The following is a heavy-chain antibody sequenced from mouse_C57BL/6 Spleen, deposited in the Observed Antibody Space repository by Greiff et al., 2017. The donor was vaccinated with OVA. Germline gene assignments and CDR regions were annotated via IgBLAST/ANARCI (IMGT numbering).Heavy chain of an antibody. J-gene: IGHJ3*01. D-gene: IGHD1-1*01. CDR3: ASGRSSYYYGSSPFAY. V-gene: IGHV1-52*01. CDR1: GYTFTSYW. Sequence: VQLQQPGAELVRPGSSVKLSCKASGYTFTSYWMHWVKQRPIQGLEWIGNIDPSDSETHYNQKFKDKATLTVDKSSSTAYMQLSSLTSGDSAVYYCASGRSSYYYGSSPFAYWGQGTLVTVSA. CDR2: IDPSDSET.